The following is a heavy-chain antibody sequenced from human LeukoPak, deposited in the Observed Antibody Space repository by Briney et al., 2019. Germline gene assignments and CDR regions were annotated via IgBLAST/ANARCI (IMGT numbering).Heavy chain of an antibody. CDR2: ISSSGSTI. J-gene: IGHJ4*02. D-gene: IGHD5-18*01. Sequence: GGSLRLSCAASGFTFSSYEMNWVRQAPGKGLEWVSYISSSGSTIYYADSVKGPFTISRDNAKNSLYPQMNSLRAEDTAVYYCARSYRYTAMALDYWGQGTLVTVSS. CDR1: GFTFSSYE. V-gene: IGHV3-48*03. CDR3: ARSYRYTAMALDY.